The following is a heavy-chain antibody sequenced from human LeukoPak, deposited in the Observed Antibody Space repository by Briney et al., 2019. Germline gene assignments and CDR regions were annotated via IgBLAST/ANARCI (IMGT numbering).Heavy chain of an antibody. CDR3: AKVRDYYDSSVRFDP. CDR2: IRYDGSNK. CDR1: GFTFSSYG. J-gene: IGHJ5*02. V-gene: IGHV3-30*02. D-gene: IGHD3-22*01. Sequence: GGSLRLSCAASGFTFSSYGMHWVRQAPGKGLEWVAFIRYDGSNKYYADSVKGRFTISRDNSKNTLYLQMNSLRAEDTAVYYCAKVRDYYDSSVRFDPWGQGTLVTVSS.